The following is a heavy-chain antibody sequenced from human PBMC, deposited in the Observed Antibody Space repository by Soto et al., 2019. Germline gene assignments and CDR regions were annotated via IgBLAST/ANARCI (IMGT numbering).Heavy chain of an antibody. CDR1: GFTFGDYA. CDR3: ARRKYLDY. J-gene: IGHJ4*02. CDR2: IRSNTYGGTT. Sequence: GGSLRLSCTTSGFTFGDYAMSWFRQAPGKGLEWIGYIRSNTYGGTTEYAASVKGRFTISRDDSKRVAHLQMNSLESEDTAVYYCARRKYLDYWGQGTLVTVS. V-gene: IGHV3-49*03.